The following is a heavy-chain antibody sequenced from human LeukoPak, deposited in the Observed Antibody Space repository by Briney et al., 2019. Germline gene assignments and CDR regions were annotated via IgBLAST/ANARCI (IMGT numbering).Heavy chain of an antibody. CDR3: AKGSLRGATSYFDY. Sequence: GGSLRLSCAASGFTFSSYGMHWVRQAPGKGLEWVSFIRYDGSNEYYADSVRGRFTISRDNSKNTLYLQMNSLRAEDAAVYYCAKGSLRGATSYFDYWGQGTLVTVSS. CDR2: IRYDGSNE. D-gene: IGHD1-26*01. J-gene: IGHJ4*02. CDR1: GFTFSSYG. V-gene: IGHV3-30*02.